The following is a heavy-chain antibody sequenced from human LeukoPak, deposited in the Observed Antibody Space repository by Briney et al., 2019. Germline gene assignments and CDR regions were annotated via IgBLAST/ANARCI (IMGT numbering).Heavy chain of an antibody. V-gene: IGHV1-8*01. CDR3: ASGVMITFGGVIAVVAFDI. CDR2: MNPNSGNT. CDR1: GYTFTSYD. D-gene: IGHD3-16*02. J-gene: IGHJ3*02. Sequence: ASVKVSCKASGYTFTSYDINWVRQATGQGLEWMGWMNPNSGNTGYAQKFQGRVTMTRNTSISTAYMELSSLRSEDTAVYYCASGVMITFGGVIAVVAFDIWGQGTMVTVSS.